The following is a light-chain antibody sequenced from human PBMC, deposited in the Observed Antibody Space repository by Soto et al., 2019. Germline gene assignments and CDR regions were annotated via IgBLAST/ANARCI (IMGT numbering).Light chain of an antibody. CDR2: GAS. CDR3: QQYNNWPRT. J-gene: IGKJ1*01. Sequence: EIVMTQSPATLSVSPGERATLSCRASQSVSSDLAWYHQKPGQAPRLLIYGASTRATGIPARFSGSGSGTEFTLTINSLQSEEFAVYYCQQYNNWPRTFGQGTKVDIK. V-gene: IGKV3-15*01. CDR1: QSVSSD.